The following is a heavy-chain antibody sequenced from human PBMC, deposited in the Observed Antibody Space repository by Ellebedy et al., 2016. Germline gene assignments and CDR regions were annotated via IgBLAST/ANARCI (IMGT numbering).Heavy chain of an antibody. V-gene: IGHV3-23*01. CDR1: GFTFSSYA. J-gene: IGHJ4*02. Sequence: GGSLRLXCAASGFTFSSYAMSWVRQAPGKGLEWDSAISGSGGSTYYADSVKGRFTISRDNSKNTLYLQMNSLRAEDTAVYYCAKDPLWFGDNFDYWGQGTLVTVSS. CDR2: ISGSGGST. CDR3: AKDPLWFGDNFDY. D-gene: IGHD3-10*01.